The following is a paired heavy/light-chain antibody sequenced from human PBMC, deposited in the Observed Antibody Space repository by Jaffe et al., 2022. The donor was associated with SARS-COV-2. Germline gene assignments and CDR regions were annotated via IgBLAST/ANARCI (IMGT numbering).Light chain of an antibody. CDR1: QSVSSSN. Sequence: EIVLTQSPATLSLSPGERATLSCGASQSVSSSNLAWYQQKPGLAPRLLIYDASNRATGIPDRFSGSGSETDFTLTISRLEPEDFAVYYCQQYGSSPTFGQGTRLEIK. CDR3: QQYGSSPT. V-gene: IGKV3D-20*01. CDR2: DAS. J-gene: IGKJ5*01.
Heavy chain of an antibody. CDR1: GGTFSSHA. D-gene: IGHD3-10*01. Sequence: QVQLVQSGAEVKKPGSSVKVSCKSSGGTFSSHAISWVRQAPGKGLEWMGGIITFFGIPNYAQRFQDRVTITADESTSTAYMELSSLRFEDTAVYYCARTYYYGTGTRRYHYHYMDVWGDGTTVTVSS. V-gene: IGHV1-69*01. J-gene: IGHJ6*03. CDR3: ARTYYYGTGTRRYHYHYMDV. CDR2: IITFFGIP.